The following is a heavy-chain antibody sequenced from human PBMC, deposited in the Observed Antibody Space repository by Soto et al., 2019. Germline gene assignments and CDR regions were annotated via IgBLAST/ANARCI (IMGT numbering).Heavy chain of an antibody. CDR3: ARGIWGLYPSNYYYMDV. J-gene: IGHJ6*03. Sequence: SETLSLTCSVSGGSVSSGTHYWSWIRQPPGKGLEWIGEINHSGSTNYNPSLKSRVTISVDTSKNQFSLKLSSVTAADTAVYYRARGIWGLYPSNYYYMDVWGKGTTVTVSS. CDR1: GGSVSSGTHY. V-gene: IGHV4-61*01. D-gene: IGHD7-27*01. CDR2: INHSGST.